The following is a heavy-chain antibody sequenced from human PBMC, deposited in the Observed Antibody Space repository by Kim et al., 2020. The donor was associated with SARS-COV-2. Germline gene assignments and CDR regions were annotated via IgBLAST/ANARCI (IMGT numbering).Heavy chain of an antibody. CDR3: ARDIAAAGSLNLDY. V-gene: IGHV3-33*01. J-gene: IGHJ4*02. Sequence: ADSVKGRFTISRDNSKNTLYLQMNSLRAEDTAVYYCARDIAAAGSLNLDYWGQGTLVTVSS. D-gene: IGHD6-13*01.